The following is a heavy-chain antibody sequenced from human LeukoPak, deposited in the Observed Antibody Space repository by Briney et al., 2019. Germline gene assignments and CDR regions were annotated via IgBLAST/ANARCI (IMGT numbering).Heavy chain of an antibody. V-gene: IGHV1-24*01. CDR1: GYTLTELS. Sequence: ASVKVSCKVSGYTLTELSMHWVRQAPGKGLEWMGGFDPEDGETIYAQKFQGRVTMTEDTSTDTAYMELSSLRSEDTAAYYCATACGGSCYTYGMDVWGQGTTVTVSS. CDR3: ATACGGSCYTYGMDV. D-gene: IGHD2-15*01. CDR2: FDPEDGET. J-gene: IGHJ6*02.